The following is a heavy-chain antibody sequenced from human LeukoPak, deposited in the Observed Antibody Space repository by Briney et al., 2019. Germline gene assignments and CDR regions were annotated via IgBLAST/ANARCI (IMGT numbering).Heavy chain of an antibody. V-gene: IGHV4-59*01. CDR1: GGSISSYY. Sequence: TSETLSLTCTVSGGSISSYYWSWIRQPPGKGLEWIGYIYYSGSTNYNPSLKSRVTISVDTSKNQFSLKLSSVTAADTAVYYCAGRSAYFDWLPIDYWGQGTLVTVSS. J-gene: IGHJ4*02. CDR2: IYYSGST. D-gene: IGHD3-9*01. CDR3: AGRSAYFDWLPIDY.